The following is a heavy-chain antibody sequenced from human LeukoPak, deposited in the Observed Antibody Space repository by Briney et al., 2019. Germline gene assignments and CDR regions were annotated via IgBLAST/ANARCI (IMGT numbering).Heavy chain of an antibody. Sequence: SETLSLTCTVSGGSISGYYWSWIRQPPGKGLEWIGYIYYSGSTNYNPSLKSRVTISVDTSKNQFSLKLSSVTAADTAVYYCAREGSSGFGLNWFDPWGQGTLVTVSS. J-gene: IGHJ5*02. CDR3: AREGSSGFGLNWFDP. D-gene: IGHD6-19*01. CDR1: GGSISGYY. V-gene: IGHV4-59*01. CDR2: IYYSGST.